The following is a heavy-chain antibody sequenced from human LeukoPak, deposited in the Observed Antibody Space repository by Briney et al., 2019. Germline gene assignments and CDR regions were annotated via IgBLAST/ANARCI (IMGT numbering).Heavy chain of an antibody. CDR1: GYTLTELS. Sequence: GASVKVSCKVSGYTLTELSMHWVRQAPGKGLEWMGGFDPEDGETIYAQKFQGRVTMTEDTSTDTAYMGLSSLRSEDTAVYYCASLSYYPWGYYFDYWGQGTLVTVSS. J-gene: IGHJ4*02. CDR2: FDPEDGET. V-gene: IGHV1-24*01. D-gene: IGHD3-16*01. CDR3: ASLSYYPWGYYFDY.